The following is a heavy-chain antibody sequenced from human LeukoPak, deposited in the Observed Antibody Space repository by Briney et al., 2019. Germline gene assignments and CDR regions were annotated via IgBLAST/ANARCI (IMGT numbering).Heavy chain of an antibody. V-gene: IGHV4-34*01. Sequence: PSETLSLTCAVYGGSFSGYYWSWIRQPPGKGLEWIGEINHSGSTNYNPSLKSRVTISVDTSKNQFSLKLSSVTAADTAVYYCARATWLRRYYYYYYMDVWGKGTTVTVSS. CDR2: INHSGST. CDR3: ARATWLRRYYYYYYMDV. J-gene: IGHJ6*03. CDR1: GGSFSGYY. D-gene: IGHD5-12*01.